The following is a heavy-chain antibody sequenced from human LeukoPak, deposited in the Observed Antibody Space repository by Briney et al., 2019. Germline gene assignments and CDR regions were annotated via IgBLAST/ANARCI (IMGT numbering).Heavy chain of an antibody. D-gene: IGHD4-11*01. CDR2: IYYSGST. CDR3: ARHSYRNYLGWFDP. Sequence: SETLSLTCTVSGGSINSDDYYWGWIRQPPGKGLEWIGSIYYSGSTYYNPSLKIRVTMSVDTSNNLFSLMLNSVTAADTAVYYCARHSYRNYLGWFDPWGQGTLATVSS. CDR1: GGSINSDDYY. J-gene: IGHJ5*02. V-gene: IGHV4-39*01.